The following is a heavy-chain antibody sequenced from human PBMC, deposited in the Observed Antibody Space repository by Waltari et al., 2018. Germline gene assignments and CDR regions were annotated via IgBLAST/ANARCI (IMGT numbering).Heavy chain of an antibody. J-gene: IGHJ4*02. Sequence: QVQLQQWGAGLLKPSETLSLTCAVYGGSFSGYYWSWIRQPPGQGLEWLGEINHSGSTNYNPSLKSRVTISVDTSKNQFSLKLSSVTAADTAVYYCARGYCSSTSCYTLAYYFDYWGQGTLVTVSS. CDR3: ARGYCSSTSCYTLAYYFDY. CDR2: INHSGST. CDR1: GGSFSGYY. D-gene: IGHD2-2*02. V-gene: IGHV4-34*01.